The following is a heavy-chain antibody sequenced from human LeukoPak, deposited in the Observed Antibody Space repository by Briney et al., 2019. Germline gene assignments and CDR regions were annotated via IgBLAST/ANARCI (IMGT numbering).Heavy chain of an antibody. Sequence: PGGSLRLSCAASGFTFSSYAMSWVRQAPGKGLEWVANIKQDGSEKYYVDSVKGRFTISRDNAKNSLYLQMNSLRAEDTAVYYCARDDDYGGNGAFDIWGQGTMVTVSS. CDR2: IKQDGSEK. CDR3: ARDDDYGGNGAFDI. CDR1: GFTFSSYA. J-gene: IGHJ3*02. V-gene: IGHV3-7*01. D-gene: IGHD4-23*01.